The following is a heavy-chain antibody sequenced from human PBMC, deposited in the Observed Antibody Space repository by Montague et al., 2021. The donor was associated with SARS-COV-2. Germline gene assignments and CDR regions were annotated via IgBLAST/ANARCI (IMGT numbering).Heavy chain of an antibody. D-gene: IGHD1-20*01. CDR2: IFYSGIT. Sequence: SETLSLTCSVSGGSISSYYWSWIRQSPGKGLEWIGYIFYSGITDYNPSLQSRVTISVDMSKNQFSLQLNSVTAADSAVYYCARTEYNWNDWFDPWGQGTLVTVSS. CDR1: GGSISSYY. V-gene: IGHV4-59*13. CDR3: ARTEYNWNDWFDP. J-gene: IGHJ5*02.